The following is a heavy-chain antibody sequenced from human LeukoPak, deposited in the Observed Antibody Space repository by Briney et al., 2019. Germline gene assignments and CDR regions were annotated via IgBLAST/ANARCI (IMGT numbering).Heavy chain of an antibody. CDR3: ARQPKSCAPGIFVTGKACWFDP. CDR2: IYSSGTT. J-gene: IGHJ5*02. D-gene: IGHD3-3*01. CDR1: DGSVSSGYYY. Sequence: KSSETLSLTCSVSDGSVSSGYYYWAWIRQPPGNGPEWIGSIYSSGTTYPNPSLKSRVTISVDTSKNQFSLKLSSVTAADTAVYYCARQPKSCAPGIFVTGKACWFDPWGQGTLVTVSP. V-gene: IGHV4-39*01.